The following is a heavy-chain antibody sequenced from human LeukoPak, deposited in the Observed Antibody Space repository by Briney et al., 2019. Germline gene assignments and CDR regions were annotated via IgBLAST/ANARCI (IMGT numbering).Heavy chain of an antibody. CDR3: ARSNSGWSLDAFDI. J-gene: IGHJ3*02. D-gene: IGHD6-19*01. CDR1: GFTFSSYS. CDR2: ISSSSSYI. Sequence: GGSLRLSCTASGFTFSSYSMNWVRQAPGKGLEWVSSISSSSSYIYYADSVKGRFTISRDNAKNSLYLQMNSLRAEDTAVYYCARSNSGWSLDAFDIWGQGTMVTVSS. V-gene: IGHV3-21*01.